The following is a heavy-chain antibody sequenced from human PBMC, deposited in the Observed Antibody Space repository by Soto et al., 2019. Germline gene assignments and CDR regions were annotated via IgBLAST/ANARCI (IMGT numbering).Heavy chain of an antibody. J-gene: IGHJ4*02. Sequence: KISCKGSGGAFTDYIFDWVRQAPGQGLEWMGGIIPMFGTPKYAQKFQHRVTISADVSTGTAYMELTRLRFDDTAVYYCAGGRDQPPVGLYFESWGEGTRVTVSS. CDR2: IIPMFGTP. D-gene: IGHD1-26*01. CDR1: GGAFTDYI. V-gene: IGHV1-69*01. CDR3: AGGRDQPPVGLYFES.